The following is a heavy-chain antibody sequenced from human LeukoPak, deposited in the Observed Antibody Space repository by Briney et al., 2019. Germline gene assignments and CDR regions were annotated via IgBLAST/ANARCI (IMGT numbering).Heavy chain of an antibody. CDR3: AKGAYGSGTMGNWFDP. CDR2: ISGSGGST. J-gene: IGHJ5*02. Sequence: PGGSLRLSCAASGFTFSSYAMSWVRQAPGKGLEWVSAISGSGGSTYYADSVKGRFTISRDNSKNTLYLQMNSLRAEDTAVYYCAKGAYGSGTMGNWFDPWGQGTRVTVSS. V-gene: IGHV3-23*01. D-gene: IGHD3-10*01. CDR1: GFTFSSYA.